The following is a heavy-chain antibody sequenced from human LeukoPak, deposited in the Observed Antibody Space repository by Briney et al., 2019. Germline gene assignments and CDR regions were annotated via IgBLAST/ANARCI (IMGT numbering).Heavy chain of an antibody. Sequence: SETLSLTCTVSGASIRSSYWSWLRQPPGKGLEWIGYIYYTGSTNSNPSLKSRVTVSLDTSKNQFSLKLSSMTAADTAVYYCARLDRSGYKRGGPCFAPWGQGTRVTVSS. CDR1: GASIRSSY. J-gene: IGHJ5*02. CDR2: IYYTGST. V-gene: IGHV4-59*08. D-gene: IGHD3-22*01. CDR3: ARLDRSGYKRGGPCFAP.